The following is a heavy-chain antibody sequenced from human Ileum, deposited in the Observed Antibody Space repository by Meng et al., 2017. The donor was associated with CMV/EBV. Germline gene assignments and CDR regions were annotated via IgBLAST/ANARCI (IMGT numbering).Heavy chain of an antibody. CDR3: ARDGRGSDY. J-gene: IGHJ4*02. CDR1: GFNLDEYG. V-gene: IGHV3-20*04. Sequence: LRRACAASGFNLDEYGRSWVRQPPGKGLEWLSGVNWKGDNTGYADSVKGRFTISRDNAKNSLYLQMNSLRVEDTAFYYCARDGRGSDYWGQGTLVTVSS. CDR2: VNWKGDNT.